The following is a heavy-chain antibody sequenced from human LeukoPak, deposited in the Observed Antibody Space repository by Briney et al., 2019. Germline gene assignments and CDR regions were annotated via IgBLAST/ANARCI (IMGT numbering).Heavy chain of an antibody. Sequence: GGSLRLSCAASGFTFSNYWMNWVRQAPGKGLVWVSRINTDGSSTSYADSVKGRFTISRDNAKNSLYLQMNSLRAEDTAVYYCARDKIVGATLLDYWGQGTLVTVSS. J-gene: IGHJ4*02. CDR2: INTDGSST. D-gene: IGHD1-26*01. CDR1: GFTFSNYW. V-gene: IGHV3-74*01. CDR3: ARDKIVGATLLDY.